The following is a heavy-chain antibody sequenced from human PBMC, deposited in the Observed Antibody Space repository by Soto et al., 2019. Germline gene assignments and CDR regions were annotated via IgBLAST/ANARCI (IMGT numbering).Heavy chain of an antibody. CDR3: AMEYCSSTSCYRDY. CDR2: IIPILGIA. CDR1: GGTFSSYT. V-gene: IGHV1-69*02. Sequence: QVQLVQSGAEVKKPGSSVKVSCKASGGTFSSYTISWVRQAPGQGLEWMGRIIPILGIANYAQKFQGRVTLTADKSTSTAYMELSSLRSEDTALYYCAMEYCSSTSCYRDYWGQGTLVTVSS. J-gene: IGHJ4*02. D-gene: IGHD2-2*02.